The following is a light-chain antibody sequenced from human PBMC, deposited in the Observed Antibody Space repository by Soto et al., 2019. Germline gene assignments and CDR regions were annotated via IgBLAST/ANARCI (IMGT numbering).Light chain of an antibody. V-gene: IGKV1-9*01. CDR1: HGISSY. CDR3: LQHNSYPLP. J-gene: IGKJ4*01. Sequence: IQLTQSPSSLSASVGDRVTITCRASHGISSYLAWYQQKPVKAPKLLIYAASTLQSGVPSRFSGSGSGTDFTLTISSLQPEDFATYYCLQHNSYPLPFGGGTKVEIK. CDR2: AAS.